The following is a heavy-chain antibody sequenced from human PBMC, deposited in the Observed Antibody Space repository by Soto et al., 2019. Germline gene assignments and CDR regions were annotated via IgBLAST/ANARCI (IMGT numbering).Heavy chain of an antibody. Sequence: QVQLVQSGTEVKKPGSSVRVSCKASGGTSNRFAFSWVRQAPGQGLEWIGGSIPIFGTANYAPRFQGRATITADESTSTGYMELSGLRSDDTATYYCATGRGSGGFDSWGQGTQVLVSS. CDR2: SIPIFGTA. J-gene: IGHJ5*01. V-gene: IGHV1-69*01. CDR1: GGTSNRFA. CDR3: ATGRGSGGFDS. D-gene: IGHD3-16*01.